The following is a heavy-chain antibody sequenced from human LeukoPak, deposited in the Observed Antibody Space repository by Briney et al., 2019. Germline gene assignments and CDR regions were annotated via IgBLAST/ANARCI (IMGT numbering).Heavy chain of an antibody. V-gene: IGHV1-69*05. J-gene: IGHJ1*01. CDR3: ASTAVRGVTPLEYFQH. D-gene: IGHD3-10*01. CDR2: IIPIFGTA. CDR1: GGTFSSYA. Sequence: ASVKVSCKASGGTFSSYAISWVRQAPGQGLEWMGRIIPIFGTANYAQKFQGRVTITTDESTSTAYMELSSLRSEDTAVYYCASTAVRGVTPLEYFQHGGQGTLVTVSS.